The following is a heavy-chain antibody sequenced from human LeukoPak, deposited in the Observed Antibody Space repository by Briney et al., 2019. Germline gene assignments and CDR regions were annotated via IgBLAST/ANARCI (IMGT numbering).Heavy chain of an antibody. CDR2: VTWNSGTI. J-gene: IGHJ4*02. V-gene: IGHV3-9*01. CDR1: GFTFSSYS. D-gene: IGHD6-13*01. Sequence: GGSLRLSCAASGFTFSSYSMNWVRQAPGKGLEWVSGVTWNSGTIGYADSVEGRFTISRDNAKNSLYLQMNSLRAEDTALYYCAKDIGSSSWFYFDYWGQGTLVTVSS. CDR3: AKDIGSSSWFYFDY.